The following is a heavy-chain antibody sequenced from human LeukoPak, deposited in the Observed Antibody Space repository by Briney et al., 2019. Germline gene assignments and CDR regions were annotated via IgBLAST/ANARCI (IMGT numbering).Heavy chain of an antibody. CDR1: GGSFSGYY. CDR2: TNHSGST. V-gene: IGHV4-34*01. Sequence: SETLSLTCAVYGGSFSGYYWSWIRQPPGKGLEWIGETNHSGSTNYNPSLKSRVTISVDTSKNQFSLKLSSVTAADTAVYYCAREDIVVVPAAIHAGGMDVWGKGTTVTVSS. D-gene: IGHD2-2*02. J-gene: IGHJ6*04. CDR3: AREDIVVVPAAIHAGGMDV.